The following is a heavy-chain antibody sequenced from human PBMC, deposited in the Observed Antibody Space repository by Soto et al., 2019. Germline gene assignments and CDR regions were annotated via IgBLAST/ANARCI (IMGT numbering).Heavy chain of an antibody. CDR1: GFTFSSYA. Sequence: LRLSCAASGFTFSSYAMSWVRQAPGKGLEWVSAISGSGGSTYYADSVKGRFTISRDNSKNTLYLQMNSLRAEDTAVYYCARHKSEYSSSGSWFDPWGQGTLVTVSS. D-gene: IGHD6-6*01. J-gene: IGHJ5*02. CDR2: ISGSGGST. CDR3: ARHKSEYSSSGSWFDP. V-gene: IGHV3-23*01.